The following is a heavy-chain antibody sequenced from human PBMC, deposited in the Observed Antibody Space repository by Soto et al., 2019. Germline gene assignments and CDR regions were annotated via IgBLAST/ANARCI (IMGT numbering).Heavy chain of an antibody. Sequence: SETLSLTCTVSGGSISSGGYYWSWIRQHPGKGLEWIGYIYYSGSTYYNPSLKSRVTISVDTSKNQFSLKLSSVTAADTAVYYCARGSGSSWYENWFDPWGQGTLVTVS. J-gene: IGHJ5*02. CDR1: GGSISSGGYY. CDR3: ARGSGSSWYENWFDP. D-gene: IGHD6-13*01. V-gene: IGHV4-31*03. CDR2: IYYSGST.